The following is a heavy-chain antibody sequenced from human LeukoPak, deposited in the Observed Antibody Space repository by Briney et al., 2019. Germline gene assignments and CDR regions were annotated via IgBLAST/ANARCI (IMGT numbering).Heavy chain of an antibody. V-gene: IGHV1-46*01. CDR3: ARGTPHYDILTGYWRYYMDV. D-gene: IGHD3-9*01. Sequence: ASVKVSCKASGYTFTGYYMHWVRQAPGQGLEWMGIINPSGGSTSYAQKFQGRVTMTRDMSTSTVYMELRSLRSDDTAVYYCARGTPHYDILTGYWRYYMDVWGKGTTVTVSS. CDR2: INPSGGST. J-gene: IGHJ6*03. CDR1: GYTFTGYY.